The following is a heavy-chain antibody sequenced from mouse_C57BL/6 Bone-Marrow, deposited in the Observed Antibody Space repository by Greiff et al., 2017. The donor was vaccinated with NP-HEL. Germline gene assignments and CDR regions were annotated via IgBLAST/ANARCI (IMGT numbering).Heavy chain of an antibody. D-gene: IGHD1-1*01. V-gene: IGHV6-6*01. CDR1: GFTFSDAW. J-gene: IGHJ3*01. CDR3: TRPSTVVAPGFAY. Sequence: EVMLVESGGGLVQPGGSMKLSCAASGFTFSDAWMDWVRQSPEKGLEWVAEIRNKANNHATYYAESVKGRFTISRDDSKSSVYLQMNSLRAEDTGIYYCTRPSTVVAPGFAYWGQGTLVTVSA. CDR2: IRNKANNHAT.